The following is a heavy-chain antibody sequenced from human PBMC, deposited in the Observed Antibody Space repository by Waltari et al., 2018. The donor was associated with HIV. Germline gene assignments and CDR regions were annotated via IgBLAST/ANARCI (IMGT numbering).Heavy chain of an antibody. V-gene: IGHV4-59*08. D-gene: IGHD3-3*01. CDR1: GGSISSYY. Sequence: QVQLQESGPGLVKPSETLSLTCTVSGGSISSYYWSWIRQPPGKGLEWIGYIYYSGSTNYNPSLKSRVTISVDTSKNQFSLKLSSVTAADTAVYYCARFAKGFWSGYSTGYGMDVWGQGTTVTVSS. CDR3: ARFAKGFWSGYSTGYGMDV. J-gene: IGHJ6*02. CDR2: IYYSGST.